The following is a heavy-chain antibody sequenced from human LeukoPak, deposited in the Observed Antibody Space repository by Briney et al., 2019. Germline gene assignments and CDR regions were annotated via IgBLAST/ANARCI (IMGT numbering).Heavy chain of an antibody. J-gene: IGHJ6*02. D-gene: IGHD4-17*01. CDR1: GFTFSSYA. CDR3: ASDTVTRSLYYYGMDV. Sequence: GGSLRLSCAASGFTFSSYAMSWVRQAPGKGLEWVSAISGSGGSTYYADSVKGRFTISRDNSKNTLYLQMNSLRAEDTAVYYCASDTVTRSLYYYGMDVWGQGTTVTVSS. CDR2: ISGSGGST. V-gene: IGHV3-23*01.